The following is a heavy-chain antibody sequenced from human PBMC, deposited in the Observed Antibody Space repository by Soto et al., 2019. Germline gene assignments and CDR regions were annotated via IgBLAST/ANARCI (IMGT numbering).Heavy chain of an antibody. V-gene: IGHV1-18*01. CDR3: AREHYGNSAWFDP. J-gene: IGHJ5*02. Sequence: ASVKVSFKASGYTFTSYGISWVRQAPGQGLEWMGWISAYYGNTKYAQKLQGRVTMTTDTSTSTAYIELRSLRSDDTAVYYCAREHYGNSAWFDPWGQGTLVTVSS. CDR2: ISAYYGNT. D-gene: IGHD3-10*01. CDR1: GYTFTSYG.